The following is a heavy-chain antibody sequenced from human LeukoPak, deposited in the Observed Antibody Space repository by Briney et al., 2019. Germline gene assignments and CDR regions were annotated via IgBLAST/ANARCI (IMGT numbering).Heavy chain of an antibody. V-gene: IGHV4-39*01. J-gene: IGHJ6*03. CDR2: IYYSGAT. CDR3: ARRLRGGRRYHYYYMDV. Sequence: PSETLSLTCVVSGDSTTRSEYYWDWIRQPPGKGLEWIGSIYYSGATYYSGSLKSRATISVDTIKNQFSLELRSVTAADTALYYCARRLRGGRRYHYYYMDVWGKGTTVTISS. CDR1: GDSTTRSEYY. D-gene: IGHD2-15*01.